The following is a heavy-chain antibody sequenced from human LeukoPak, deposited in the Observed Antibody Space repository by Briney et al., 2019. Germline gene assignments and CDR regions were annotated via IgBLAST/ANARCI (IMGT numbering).Heavy chain of an antibody. Sequence: GGSLRLSCAASGFTFSSYAMSWVRQAPGKGLEWVSAISGSGGSTYYADSVKGRFTISRDNSKNTLYLQMNSLRAEDTAVYYCATSRIYDYGESDYWGQGTLVTVSS. D-gene: IGHD4-17*01. CDR3: ATSRIYDYGESDY. CDR2: ISGSGGST. J-gene: IGHJ4*02. CDR1: GFTFSSYA. V-gene: IGHV3-23*01.